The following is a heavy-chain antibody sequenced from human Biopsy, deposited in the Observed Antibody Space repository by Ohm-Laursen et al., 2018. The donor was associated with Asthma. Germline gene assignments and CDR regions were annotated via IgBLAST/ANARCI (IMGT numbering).Heavy chain of an antibody. D-gene: IGHD7-27*01. V-gene: IGHV1-2*06. Sequence: ASVKVSCKASGFTFMGYHIFWMRQAPGQGLEWMGRINPNGGGANYSQKFQGRVTLTRDTSISTAYMVLSALTSDDTAVYYCARGQKSPGDRWFDPWGQGTLVTVSS. CDR3: ARGQKSPGDRWFDP. CDR2: INPNGGGA. J-gene: IGHJ5*02. CDR1: GFTFMGYH.